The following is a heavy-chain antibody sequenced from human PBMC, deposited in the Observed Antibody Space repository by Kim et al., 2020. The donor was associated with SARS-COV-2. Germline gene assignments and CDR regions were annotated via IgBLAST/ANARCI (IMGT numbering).Heavy chain of an antibody. CDR2: ISSSSSYI. CDR3: ASAYDILTGIDY. V-gene: IGHV3-21*01. D-gene: IGHD3-9*01. J-gene: IGHJ4*02. Sequence: GGSLRLSCAASGFTFSSYSMNWVRQAPGKGLEWVSSISSSSSYIYYADSVKGRFTISRDNAKNSLYLQMNSLRADDTAVYYCASAYDILTGIDYWGQGTLVTVSS. CDR1: GFTFSSYS.